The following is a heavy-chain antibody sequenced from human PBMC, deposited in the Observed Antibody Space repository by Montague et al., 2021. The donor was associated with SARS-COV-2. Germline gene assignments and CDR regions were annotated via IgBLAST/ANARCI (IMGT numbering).Heavy chain of an antibody. J-gene: IGHJ6*02. CDR2: IYYSGST. V-gene: IGHV4-59*01. D-gene: IGHD6-6*01. Sequence: SETLSLTCTVSGGSISSYYWSWIRQPPGKGLEWIGYIYYSGSTNYNPSLKSRVTISVDTSKNQFSLKLSSVTAADTAVYYCARDGHIGARRDDYYGIDVWGQGTTVTVSS. CDR3: ARDGHIGARRDDYYGIDV. CDR1: GGSISSYY.